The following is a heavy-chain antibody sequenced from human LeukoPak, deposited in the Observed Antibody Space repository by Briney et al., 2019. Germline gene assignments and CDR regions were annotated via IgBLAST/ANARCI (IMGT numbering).Heavy chain of an antibody. V-gene: IGHV4-59*12. J-gene: IGHJ5*02. Sequence: SETLSLTCTVSGGSISSYYWSWIRQPPGKGLEWIGYIYYTGTTNYNPSLKSRVTISVDTSKNQFSLKLSSVTAADTAVYYCARGSQAAAVAANWFDPWGQGTLVTVSS. D-gene: IGHD6-13*01. CDR3: ARGSQAAAVAANWFDP. CDR1: GGSISSYY. CDR2: IYYTGTT.